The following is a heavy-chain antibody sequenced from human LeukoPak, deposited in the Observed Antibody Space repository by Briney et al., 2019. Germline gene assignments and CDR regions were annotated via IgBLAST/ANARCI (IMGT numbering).Heavy chain of an antibody. CDR3: VRSGGYCSTITCHVDYFDL. CDR1: GGSTSSTSYY. CDR2: IYSSGST. D-gene: IGHD2-2*01. V-gene: IGHV4-39*01. Sequence: SGTLSLTCAVSGGSTSSTSYYWGWIRQPPGKDLEWIGSIYSSGSTYYNPSLKSRVTISIDTSKNQFSLKLSSVTAADTAVYYCVRSGGYCSTITCHVDYFDLWGRGTLVTVSS. J-gene: IGHJ2*01.